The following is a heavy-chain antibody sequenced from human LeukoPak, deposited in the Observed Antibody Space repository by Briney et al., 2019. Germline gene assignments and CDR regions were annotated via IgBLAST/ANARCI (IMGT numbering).Heavy chain of an antibody. CDR2: IYYNGDT. CDR1: GGSVRSYY. V-gene: IGHV4-59*02. J-gene: IGHJ6*03. D-gene: IGHD1-14*01. CDR3: ARENPYYNYMDV. Sequence: SSETLSLTCTVSGGSVRSYYWGWIRQSPGKGLEWIGYIYYNGDTKYSPSLKSRVILSVDTSKNQFSLNLKSVTDADSAVYYCARENPYYNYMDVWGKGTTVTVSS.